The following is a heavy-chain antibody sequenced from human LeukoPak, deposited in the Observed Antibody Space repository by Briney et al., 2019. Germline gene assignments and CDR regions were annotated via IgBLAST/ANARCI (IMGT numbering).Heavy chain of an antibody. CDR3: ARVMGWFGGFDY. CDR2: IKHSGST. CDR1: GGSFSGYY. J-gene: IGHJ4*02. Sequence: TSETLSLTCAVYGGSFSGYYWSWIRQPPGKGLEWIGEIKHSGSTNYNPSLKSRVTISVDTSKNQFSLKLSSVTAADTAVYYCARVMGWFGGFDYWGQGTLVTVSS. D-gene: IGHD3-10*01. V-gene: IGHV4-34*01.